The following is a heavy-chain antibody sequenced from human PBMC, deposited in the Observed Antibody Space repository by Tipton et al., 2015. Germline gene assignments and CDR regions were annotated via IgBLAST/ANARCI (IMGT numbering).Heavy chain of an antibody. CDR3: ACQDYDSLTRDYQTVDY. D-gene: IGHD3-9*01. Sequence: TLSLTCSVSGDSINRYYWSWIRQPPGKGLECIGYIYYTGGTHYNPSLKSRVTISVDTSKNQFSLKLTSVTAADTAVYYCACQDYDSLTRDYQTVDYWGQGTLVTVSS. CDR2: IYYTGGT. J-gene: IGHJ4*02. V-gene: IGHV4-59*08. CDR1: GDSINRYY.